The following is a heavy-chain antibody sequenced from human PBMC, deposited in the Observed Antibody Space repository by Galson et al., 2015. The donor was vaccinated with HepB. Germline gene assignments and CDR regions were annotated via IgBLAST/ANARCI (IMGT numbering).Heavy chain of an antibody. J-gene: IGHJ5*02. CDR3: ARDNIAVRPGWFDP. CDR2: ISVYNGNT. CDR1: GYTFTTYG. Sequence: SVKVSCKASGYTFTTYGISWVRQAPGQGLEWMGWISVYNGNTNYAQKFQGRVTVTTDTSTSTAYMELRSLRPDDTAVYYCARDNIAVRPGWFDPWGQGTLVTVSS. V-gene: IGHV1-18*01. D-gene: IGHD6-6*01.